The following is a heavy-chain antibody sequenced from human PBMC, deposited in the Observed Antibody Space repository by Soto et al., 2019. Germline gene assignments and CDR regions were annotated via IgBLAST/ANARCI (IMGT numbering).Heavy chain of an antibody. V-gene: IGHV5-51*01. CDR2: IYPSDSDT. Sequence: GESLKITCKGSGYNFAGYWIAWVRQMPGKGLELMGIIYPSDSDTRYRPFFQGQVTISADKSISSAYLQWSSLRASDTAMYYCARGGVSTRSFGYWGQGTPITVSS. CDR1: GYNFAGYW. J-gene: IGHJ4*02. D-gene: IGHD3-3*01. CDR3: ARGGVSTRSFGY.